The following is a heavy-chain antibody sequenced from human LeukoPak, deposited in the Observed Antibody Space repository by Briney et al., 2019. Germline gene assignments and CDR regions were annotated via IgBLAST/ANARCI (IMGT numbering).Heavy chain of an antibody. CDR1: GGSFSGYY. D-gene: IGHD3-22*01. CDR2: INHSGST. J-gene: IGHJ4*02. V-gene: IGHV4-34*01. Sequence: SETLSLTCAVYGGSFSGYYWSWIRQPPGKGLGWIGEINHSGSTNYNPSLKSRVTISVDTSKNQFSLKLSSVTAADTAVYYCALIVYDSSGYYYFDYWGQGTLVTVSS. CDR3: ALIVYDSSGYYYFDY.